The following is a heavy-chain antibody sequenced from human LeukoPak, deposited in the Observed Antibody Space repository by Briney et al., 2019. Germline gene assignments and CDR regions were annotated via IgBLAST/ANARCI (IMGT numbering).Heavy chain of an antibody. CDR1: GFTFRSYG. J-gene: IGHJ4*02. CDR2: IWYDGSNK. D-gene: IGHD6-6*01. Sequence: GGSLRLSCAASGFTFRSYGMLWVRQAPGKGLEWVAVIWYDGSNKYYADSVKGRFTISRDNSKNTLYLQMNSLRAEDTAVYYCARDHAAQLVNVGYFYYWGQGTLVTVSS. CDR3: ARDHAAQLVNVGYFYY. V-gene: IGHV3-33*01.